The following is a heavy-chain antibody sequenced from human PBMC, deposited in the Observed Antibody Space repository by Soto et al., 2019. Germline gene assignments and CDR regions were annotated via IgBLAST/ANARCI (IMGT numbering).Heavy chain of an antibody. Sequence: GSLKLSCAASGFTFSNAWMSWVRQAPGKGLEWVGRIKSKTDGGTTDYAAPVKGRFTISRDDSKNTLYLQMNSLKTEDTAVYYCTTAPVGVVVVAATASWFDPWGQGTLVTVSS. CDR1: GFTFSNAW. V-gene: IGHV3-15*01. CDR2: IKSKTDGGTT. CDR3: TTAPVGVVVVAATASWFDP. D-gene: IGHD2-15*01. J-gene: IGHJ5*02.